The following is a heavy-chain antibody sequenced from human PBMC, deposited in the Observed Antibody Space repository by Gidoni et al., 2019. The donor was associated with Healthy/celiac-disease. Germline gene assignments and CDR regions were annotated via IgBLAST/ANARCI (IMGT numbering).Heavy chain of an antibody. V-gene: IGHV3-30*01. CDR2: ISYDGSNK. D-gene: IGHD6-13*01. CDR3: AREAYSSSWYYFDY. CDR1: GLTFSSYA. Sequence: QVQLVESGGGVVQPGRSLRLSCAASGLTFSSYAMHWVRQAPGKGLEWVAVISYDGSNKYYADSVKGRFTISRDNSKNTLYLQMNSLRAEDTAVYYCAREAYSSSWYYFDYWGQGTLVTVSS. J-gene: IGHJ4*02.